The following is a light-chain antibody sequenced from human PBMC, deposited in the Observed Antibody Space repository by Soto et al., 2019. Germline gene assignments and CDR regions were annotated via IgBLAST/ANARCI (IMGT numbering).Light chain of an antibody. J-gene: IGKJ4*01. Sequence: EIVMTQSPATLSVSPGERATLSCRASQSVSSNFAWYQQKPGQAPRLLIYGASTRATGIPARFSGSGSGTEFTLTISSLQSEHFAVYYCQQYNNWPPLTFGGGTKVEIK. V-gene: IGKV3-15*01. CDR1: QSVSSN. CDR2: GAS. CDR3: QQYNNWPPLT.